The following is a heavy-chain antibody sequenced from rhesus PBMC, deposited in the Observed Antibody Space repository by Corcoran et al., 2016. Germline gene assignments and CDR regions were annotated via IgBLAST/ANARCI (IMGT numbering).Heavy chain of an antibody. Sequence: QVKLQQWGEGLVKPSETLSLTCAVYGGSISGYYYWSWIRQPAGKGLECIGYIYGKLPSTNTNPSLKKRVTIAKDASKNQFSLKLSSVTAADTAVYYCARRYSGSWNRYYGLDSWGQGVVVTVSS. J-gene: IGHJ6*01. V-gene: IGHV4-73*01. CDR2: IYGKLPST. CDR1: GGSISGYYY. D-gene: IGHD6-25*01. CDR3: ARRYSGSWNRYYGLDS.